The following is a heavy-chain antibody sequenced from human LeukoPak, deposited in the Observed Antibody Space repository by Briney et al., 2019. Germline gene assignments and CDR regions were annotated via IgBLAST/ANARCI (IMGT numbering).Heavy chain of an antibody. Sequence: SETLSLTCTVSGGSISSYYWSWIRQPPGKGLEWIGYIYYSGSTNYNPSLKGRVSISVDTSKSQFSLKLSSVTAADTAVYYCARAGGWYGYYYMDVWGKGTTVTVSS. CDR1: GGSISSYY. V-gene: IGHV4-59*01. J-gene: IGHJ6*03. D-gene: IGHD6-19*01. CDR2: IYYSGST. CDR3: ARAGGWYGYYYMDV.